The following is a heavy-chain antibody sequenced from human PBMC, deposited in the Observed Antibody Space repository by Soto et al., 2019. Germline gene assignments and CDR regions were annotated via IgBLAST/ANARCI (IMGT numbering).Heavy chain of an antibody. V-gene: IGHV3-7*01. CDR3: ARARIDL. CDR1: GFTFSTYW. Sequence: EVQLVESGGGLVQPGGSLRLSCAASGFTFSTYWMTWVRQAPGKGLEWVANINLDGSEKYYVDSVKGRFSISRDNVKNSLYLQLNSLRAEDTAQYYCARARIDLWGRGTLVTVSS. CDR2: INLDGSEK. J-gene: IGHJ2*01.